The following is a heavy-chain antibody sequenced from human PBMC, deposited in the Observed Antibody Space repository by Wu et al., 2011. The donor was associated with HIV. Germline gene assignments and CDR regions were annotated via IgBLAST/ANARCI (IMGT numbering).Heavy chain of an antibody. CDR2: IYPGDSDT. Sequence: VQLVQSGAEVKKPGESLKISCKSSGYSFTSYWIGWVRQMPGKGLEWMGVIYPGDSDTRYSPSFQGQVTISADKSISAAYLQWSSLKAADTAMYYCARLPYYYGSGSYYMDVWGKGPRSPSP. CDR1: GYSFTSYW. J-gene: IGHJ6*03. V-gene: IGHV5-51*01. D-gene: IGHD3-10*01. CDR3: ARLPYYYGSGSYYMDV.